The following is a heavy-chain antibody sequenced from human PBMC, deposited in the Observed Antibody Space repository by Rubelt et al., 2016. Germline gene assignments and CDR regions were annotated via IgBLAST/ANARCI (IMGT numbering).Heavy chain of an antibody. CDR3: ARARSYPYGMDV. V-gene: IGHV3-66*01. Sequence: EVQLVESGGGLVQPGGSLRLSCAASGFTVSSNYMSWVRQAPGTGLEWVSVIYSGGSTYYADSVKGRFAISRDNSKNTLYLQMTSLRAEDTAVNYCARARSYPYGMDVWGQGTTVTVSS. CDR1: GFTVSSNY. CDR2: IYSGGST. D-gene: IGHD2-2*01. J-gene: IGHJ6*02.